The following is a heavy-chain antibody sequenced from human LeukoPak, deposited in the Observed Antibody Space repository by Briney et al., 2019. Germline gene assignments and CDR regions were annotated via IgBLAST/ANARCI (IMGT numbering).Heavy chain of an antibody. CDR3: ASDKDYVWGSYLPGYYFDY. CDR1: GFTFSSYW. D-gene: IGHD3-16*02. J-gene: IGHJ4*02. Sequence: PGGSLRLSCAASGFTFSSYWMSWVRQAPGKGLEWVANIKQDGSEKYYVDSVKGRFTISRDNAKNSLYLQMNSLRAEDTAVYYCASDKDYVWGSYLPGYYFDYWGQGTLVTVSS. V-gene: IGHV3-7*01. CDR2: IKQDGSEK.